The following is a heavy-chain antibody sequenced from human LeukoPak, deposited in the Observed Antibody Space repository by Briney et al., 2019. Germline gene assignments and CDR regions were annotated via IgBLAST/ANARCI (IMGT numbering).Heavy chain of an antibody. J-gene: IGHJ5*02. CDR3: ARDYTGYFP. D-gene: IGHD3-9*01. Sequence: PGGSLRLSCAASGFTFSNAYMNWVRQAPGKGLEWVANIKTDGSEKYYVDSVKGRFTISRDNAKNSLYLQMNSLRAEDTAVYYCARDYTGYFPWGQGTLVIVSS. CDR2: IKTDGSEK. V-gene: IGHV3-7*03. CDR1: GFTFSNAY.